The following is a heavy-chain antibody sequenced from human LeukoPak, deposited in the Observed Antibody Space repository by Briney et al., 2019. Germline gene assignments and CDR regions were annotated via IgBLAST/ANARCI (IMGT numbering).Heavy chain of an antibody. Sequence: SETLSLTCAVFGGSFSGYYWSWIRQPPGKGLEWIGEINHSGSTNYNPSLKSRVTISVDTSKNQFSLRLSSVTAADTAVYYCARHDRLGAKYTYGPMYYWGQGTLVTVSS. V-gene: IGHV4-34*01. CDR2: INHSGST. J-gene: IGHJ4*02. CDR3: ARHDRLGAKYTYGPMYY. CDR1: GGSFSGYY. D-gene: IGHD5-18*01.